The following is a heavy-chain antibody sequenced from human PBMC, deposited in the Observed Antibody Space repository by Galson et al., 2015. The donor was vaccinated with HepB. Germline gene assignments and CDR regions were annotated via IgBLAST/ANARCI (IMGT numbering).Heavy chain of an antibody. Sequence: SLRLSCAASGFTFSSYAMSWVRQAPGKGLEWVSSISGSGGNTYYADSVKGRFTISRDNSKNTLYLQVNSLRAEDTAVYYCAKDGQWLRPYHFDYWGQGTLVTVSS. CDR1: GFTFSSYA. CDR3: AKDGQWLRPYHFDY. D-gene: IGHD5-12*01. CDR2: ISGSGGNT. J-gene: IGHJ4*02. V-gene: IGHV3-23*01.